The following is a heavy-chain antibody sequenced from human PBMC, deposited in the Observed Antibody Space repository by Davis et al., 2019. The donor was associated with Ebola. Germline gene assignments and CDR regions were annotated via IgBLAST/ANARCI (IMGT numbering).Heavy chain of an antibody. CDR1: GFIFSSYV. CDR2: ISYDGSNK. CDR3: ARDPYSSSWYEVNWFDP. J-gene: IGHJ5*02. D-gene: IGHD6-13*01. Sequence: GGSLRLSCAASGFIFSSYVMSWVRQAPGKGLEWVAVISYDGSNKYYADSVKGRFTISRDNSKNTLYLQMNSLRAEDTAVYYCARDPYSSSWYEVNWFDPWGQGTLVTVSS. V-gene: IGHV3-30-3*01.